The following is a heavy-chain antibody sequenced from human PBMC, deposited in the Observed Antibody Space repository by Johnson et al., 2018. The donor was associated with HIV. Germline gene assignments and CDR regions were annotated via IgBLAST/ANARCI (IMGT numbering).Heavy chain of an antibody. Sequence: VQLVESGGGLVKPGGSLRLSCAASGFTFDDYCMSWVRQAPGKGLEWISCINWNGDSPCYADSVKGRFTISRDNAKNSLYLQMNSLRAEDTALYYCARRGGSGWSAFDIWGQGTIVTVSS. D-gene: IGHD6-19*01. CDR2: INWNGDSP. CDR1: GFTFDDYC. CDR3: ARRGGSGWSAFDI. V-gene: IGHV3-20*04. J-gene: IGHJ3*02.